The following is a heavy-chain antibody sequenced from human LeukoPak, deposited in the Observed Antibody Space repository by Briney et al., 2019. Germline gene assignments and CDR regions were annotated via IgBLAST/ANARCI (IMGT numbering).Heavy chain of an antibody. Sequence: SETLSLTCTVSGGSISSYYWSWIRQPPGKGLEWIGYIYYSGSTNYNPSLKSRVTISVDTSKNQFSLKLSSVTAADTAVYYCASSTRPDDSSGDDAFDIWGQGTTVTVSS. CDR2: IYYSGST. J-gene: IGHJ3*02. CDR3: ASSTRPDDSSGDDAFDI. V-gene: IGHV4-59*01. CDR1: GGSISSYY. D-gene: IGHD3-22*01.